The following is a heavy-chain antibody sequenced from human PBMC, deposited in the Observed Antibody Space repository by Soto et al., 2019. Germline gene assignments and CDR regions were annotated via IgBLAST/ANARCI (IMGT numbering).Heavy chain of an antibody. CDR3: VKDQYYDILTGEFDY. CDR2: ISSNGGST. CDR1: GFTFSSYA. J-gene: IGHJ4*02. Sequence: GGSLRLSCSASGFTFSSYAMHWVRQAPGKGLEYVSAISSNGGSTYYADSVKGRFTISRDNSKNTLYLQMSSLRAEDTAVYYCVKDQYYDILTGEFDYWGQGTLVTVSS. D-gene: IGHD3-9*01. V-gene: IGHV3-64D*08.